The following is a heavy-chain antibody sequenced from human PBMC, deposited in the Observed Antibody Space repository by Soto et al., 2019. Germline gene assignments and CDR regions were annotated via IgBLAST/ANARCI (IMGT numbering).Heavy chain of an antibody. CDR3: ARKDSGYADYMDV. CDR2: IYYSGGT. J-gene: IGHJ6*03. CDR1: GGSISRGGYY. V-gene: IGHV4-31*03. Sequence: SETLSLTCTVSGGSISRGGYYWSWIRQHPGKGLEWIGYIYYSGGTYYNPSLKSRVTISVDTSENQFSLRLSSVTAADTAVYYCARKDSGYADYMDVWGKGTTVTVSS. D-gene: IGHD5-12*01.